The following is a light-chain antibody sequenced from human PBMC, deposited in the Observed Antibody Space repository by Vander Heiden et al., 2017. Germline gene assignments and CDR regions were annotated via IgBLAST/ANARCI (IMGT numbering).Light chain of an antibody. CDR2: EVS. J-gene: IGLJ2*01. CDR1: SSDVGGYNY. V-gene: IGLV2-14*01. Sequence: QSALTQPASVSGSPGQSLTISCTGTSSDVGGYNYVSWYQQHPGNPPNLMIYEVSNRPSGVSNRFSGSKSGNTASLTISGLQAEDEADYYCSSYTSSSTVVFGGGTKLTVL. CDR3: SSYTSSSTVV.